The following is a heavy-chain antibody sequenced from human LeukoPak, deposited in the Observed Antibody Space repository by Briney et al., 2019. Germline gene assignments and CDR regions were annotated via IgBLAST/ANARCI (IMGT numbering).Heavy chain of an antibody. D-gene: IGHD3-10*01. CDR3: AREGRGKGANHFYYMDV. Sequence: ASVKVSCKAAGSTFTNYFPHWVRQAPGQGLGWMGMFNPSGDSRTYAQKSQGRVTMTRDMSTSTVYMDLSSLRSEDTAVYYCAREGRGKGANHFYYMDVGGKATTVTV. CDR1: GSTFTNYF. CDR2: FNPSGDSR. V-gene: IGHV1-46*01. J-gene: IGHJ6*03.